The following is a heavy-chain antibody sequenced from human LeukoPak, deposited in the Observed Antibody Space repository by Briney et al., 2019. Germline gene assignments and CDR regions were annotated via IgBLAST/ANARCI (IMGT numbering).Heavy chain of an antibody. Sequence: GGSLRLSCAASGFTFSSYAMSWVRQAPGKGLEWVSAISGSGGSTYYADSVKGRFTISRDNSKNTLYLQMNSLRAEDTAVYYCARGPDYGDYGGFDYWGQGTLVTVSS. J-gene: IGHJ4*02. V-gene: IGHV3-23*01. D-gene: IGHD4-17*01. CDR2: ISGSGGST. CDR1: GFTFSSYA. CDR3: ARGPDYGDYGGFDY.